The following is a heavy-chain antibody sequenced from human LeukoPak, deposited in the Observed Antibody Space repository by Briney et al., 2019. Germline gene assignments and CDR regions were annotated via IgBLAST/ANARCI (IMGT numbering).Heavy chain of an antibody. CDR3: ARDTYYYDSSGYYYEYYFDY. D-gene: IGHD3-22*01. CDR2: ISAYNGNT. Sequence: ASVKVSCKASGYTFTSYGISWVRQAPGQGLEWMGWISAYNGNTNYAQKLQGRVTMTTDTSTITAYMELRSLRSDDTVVYYCARDTYYYDSSGYYYEYYFDYWGQGTLVTVSS. CDR1: GYTFTSYG. J-gene: IGHJ4*02. V-gene: IGHV1-18*01.